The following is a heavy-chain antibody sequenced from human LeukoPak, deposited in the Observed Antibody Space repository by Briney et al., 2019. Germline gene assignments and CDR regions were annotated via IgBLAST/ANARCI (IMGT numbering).Heavy chain of an antibody. V-gene: IGHV4-59*01. CDR1: GGSISPYY. D-gene: IGHD5-12*01. CDR3: ARDSSGYASGWYFDL. J-gene: IGHJ2*01. Sequence: PSETLSLTCTVSGGSISPYYWNWIRQPPGKGLEWIGYIHYSGRTDYNPSLNSRVTVTVDTSKSQFSLKLTSVTTADTAVYYCARDSSGYASGWYFDLWGRGTLVTVSS. CDR2: IHYSGRT.